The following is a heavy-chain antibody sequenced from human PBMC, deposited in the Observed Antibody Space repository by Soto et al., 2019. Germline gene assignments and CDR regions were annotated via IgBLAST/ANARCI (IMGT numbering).Heavy chain of an antibody. D-gene: IGHD3-3*01. Sequence: GGSLRLSCAASGFTFSSYAMSWVRQAPGKGLEWVSAISGSGGSTYYADSVKGRFTISRDNSKNTLYLQMNSLRAEDTAVYYCAKALNYDFFDREWTQKPRHYYYYYYMDVWGKGTTVTVAS. J-gene: IGHJ6*03. CDR1: GFTFSSYA. CDR3: AKALNYDFFDREWTQKPRHYYYYYYMDV. V-gene: IGHV3-23*01. CDR2: ISGSGGST.